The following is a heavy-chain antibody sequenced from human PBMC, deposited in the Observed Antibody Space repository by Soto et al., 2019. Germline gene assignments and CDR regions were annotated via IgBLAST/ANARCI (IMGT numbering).Heavy chain of an antibody. CDR2: ISDSDDDT. CDR1: GFTFRKYA. D-gene: IGHD2-8*01. CDR3: ATDGGVSARYFDT. V-gene: IGHV3-23*01. J-gene: IGHJ4*02. Sequence: EVQLLESGGGLGQPGGSLRLSCTASGFTFRKYAMSWVRQAPGKGLEWISGISDSDDDTYYADSVRGRFTISRDNSKNTLYLRMYSLRGDDTAVYYCATDGGVSARYFDTWGQGTLVTVSS.